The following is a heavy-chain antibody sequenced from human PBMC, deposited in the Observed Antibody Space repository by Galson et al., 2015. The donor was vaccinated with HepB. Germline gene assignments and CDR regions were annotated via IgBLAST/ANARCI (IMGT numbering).Heavy chain of an antibody. CDR2: IYTSGST. CDR1: GGSISSYY. CDR3: AREIVYDFWSEDYGMDV. J-gene: IGHJ6*02. D-gene: IGHD3-3*01. V-gene: IGHV4-4*07. Sequence: ETLSLTCTVSGGSISSYYRSWIRQPAGKGLEWIGRIYTSGSTNYNPSLKSRVTMSVDTSKNQFSLKLSSVTAADTAAYYCAREIVYDFWSEDYGMDVWGQGTTVTVSS.